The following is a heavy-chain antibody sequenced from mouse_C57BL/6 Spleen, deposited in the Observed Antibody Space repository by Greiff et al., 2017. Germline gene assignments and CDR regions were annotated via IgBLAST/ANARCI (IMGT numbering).Heavy chain of an antibody. CDR2: IDPSDSYT. CDR1: GYTFTSYW. Sequence: QVQLQQPGAELVKPGASVKLSCKASGYTFTSYWMQWVKQRPGQGLEWIGEIDPSDSYTNYNQKFKGKATLTVDTSSSTAYMQLSSLTSEDSAVYYCARSGRGGYWGQGTTLTVSS. CDR3: ARSGRGGY. J-gene: IGHJ2*01. V-gene: IGHV1-50*01. D-gene: IGHD3-1*01.